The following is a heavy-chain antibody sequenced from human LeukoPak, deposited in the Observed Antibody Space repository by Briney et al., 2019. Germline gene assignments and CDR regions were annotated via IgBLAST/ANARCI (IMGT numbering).Heavy chain of an antibody. CDR2: ITTTGGDT. J-gene: IGHJ4*02. CDR1: GFTFSSYS. V-gene: IGHV3-23*01. D-gene: IGHD2-21*01. CDR3: ARSKMWPPSFDY. Sequence: GGSLRLSCAASGFTFSSYSMNWVRQAPGKGLEWVSVITTTGGDTKYADSVKGRFTISRDNSKNTVYLQMNSLRAEDTAVYFCARSKMWPPSFDYWGQGTPVTVSS.